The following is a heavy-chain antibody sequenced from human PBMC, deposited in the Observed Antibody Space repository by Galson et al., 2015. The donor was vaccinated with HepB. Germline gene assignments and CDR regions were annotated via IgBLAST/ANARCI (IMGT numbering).Heavy chain of an antibody. CDR3: ARGPATPRRTYYDFWSGPASLTWYYYGMDV. CDR2: ISYDGSNK. V-gene: IGHV3-30-3*01. Sequence: SLRLSCAASGFTFSSYAMHWVRQAPGKGLEWVAVISYDGSNKYYADSVKGRFTISRDNSKNTLYLQMNSLRAEDTAVYYCARGPATPRRTYYDFWSGPASLTWYYYGMDVWGQGTTVTVSS. J-gene: IGHJ6*02. D-gene: IGHD3-3*01. CDR1: GFTFSSYA.